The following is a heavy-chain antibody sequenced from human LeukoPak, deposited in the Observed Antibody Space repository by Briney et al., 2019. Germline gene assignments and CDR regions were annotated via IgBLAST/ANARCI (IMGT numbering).Heavy chain of an antibody. CDR3: AREGMTQDIVVVPAAIPWFDP. D-gene: IGHD2-2*01. V-gene: IGHV3-23*01. J-gene: IGHJ5*02. CDR2: ISGSGGST. Sequence: GGSLRLSCAASGFTFSSYAMSWVRQAPGKGLEWVSAISGSGGSTYYADSVKGRFTTSRDNSKNTLYLQMNSLRAEDTAVYYCAREGMTQDIVVVPAAIPWFDPWGQGTLVTVSS. CDR1: GFTFSSYA.